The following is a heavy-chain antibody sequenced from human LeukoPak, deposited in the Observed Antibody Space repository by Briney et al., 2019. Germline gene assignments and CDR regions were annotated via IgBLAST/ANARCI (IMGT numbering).Heavy chain of an antibody. CDR2: ISYDGSNK. CDR3: ARSPAPTRSSWLYLDY. Sequence: GGSLRLSCAASGFSFSTSWMSWVRQAPGKGLEWVAVISYDGSNKYYADSVKGRFTISRDDSKNALDLQMNSLRPEDSAMYYCARSPAPTRSSWLYLDYWGQGTQVTVSS. V-gene: IGHV3-30-3*01. J-gene: IGHJ4*02. CDR1: GFSFSTSW. D-gene: IGHD6-13*01.